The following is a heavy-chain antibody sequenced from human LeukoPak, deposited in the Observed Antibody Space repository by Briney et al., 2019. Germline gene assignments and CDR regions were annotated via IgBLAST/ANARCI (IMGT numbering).Heavy chain of an antibody. Sequence: PSETLSLTCAVYGGSFSGYYWGWIRQPPGKGLEWIGSIYYSGSTYYNPSLKSRVTISVDTSKNQFSLKLSSVTAADTAVYYCAKSLSSIAARMFDWGQGTLVTVSS. CDR2: IYYSGST. CDR3: AKSLSSIAARMFD. D-gene: IGHD6-6*01. CDR1: GGSFSGYY. J-gene: IGHJ4*02. V-gene: IGHV4-39*01.